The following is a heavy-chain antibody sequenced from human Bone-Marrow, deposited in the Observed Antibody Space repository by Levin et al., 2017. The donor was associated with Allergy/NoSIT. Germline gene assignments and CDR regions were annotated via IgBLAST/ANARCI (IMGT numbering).Heavy chain of an antibody. CDR2: IGGSDDRT. J-gene: IGHJ4*02. Sequence: LSLTCAASGFTFSKYAMNWVRQAPGKGLEWVAAIGGSDDRTYYADSVKGHFIISRDNSKNTLYLQMSRLSAEDPAVYFCAKAADDYLWGSWRRFFDSWGQGTRVTVSS. D-gene: IGHD3-16*01. CDR3: AKAADDYLWGSWRRFFDS. V-gene: IGHV3-23*01. CDR1: GFTFSKYA.